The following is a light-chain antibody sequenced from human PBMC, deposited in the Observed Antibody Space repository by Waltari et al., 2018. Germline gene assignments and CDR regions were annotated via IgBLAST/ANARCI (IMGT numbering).Light chain of an antibody. CDR1: SSDIGGYNL. J-gene: IGLJ3*02. Sequence: QSALSQPASVSGSPGQSITISCTGTSSDIGGYNLVSRYQQHPGKVPKLILYKVNERPSGVSYRCSGSKSANTASLTISGLRAEDEADYYCCSYAGANTNMFGGGTKVTVL. CDR2: KVN. V-gene: IGLV2-23*02. CDR3: CSYAGANTNM.